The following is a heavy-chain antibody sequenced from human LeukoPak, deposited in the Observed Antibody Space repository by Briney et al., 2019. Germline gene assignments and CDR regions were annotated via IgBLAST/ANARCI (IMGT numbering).Heavy chain of an antibody. CDR1: GYTFTGYY. D-gene: IGHD4-17*01. J-gene: IGHJ5*02. V-gene: IGHV1-2*02. Sequence: ASVKVSCKASGYTFTGYYMHWVRQAPGQGLEWMGWINPNSGGTNYAQKFQGRVTMTRDTSISTAYMELSRLRSDDPAVYYCARELGDYELELLLNWFDPWGQGTLVTVSS. CDR2: INPNSGGT. CDR3: ARELGDYELELLLNWFDP.